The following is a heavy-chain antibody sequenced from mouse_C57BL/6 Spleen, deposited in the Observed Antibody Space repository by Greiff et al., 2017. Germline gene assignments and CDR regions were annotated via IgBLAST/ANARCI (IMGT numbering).Heavy chain of an antibody. CDR2: IYWDDDK. D-gene: IGHD1-2*01. CDR3: ARREGHYYDAMDY. V-gene: IGHV8-12*01. J-gene: IGHJ4*01. CDR1: GFSLSTSGMG. Sequence: QVTLKESGPGILQSSQTLSLPCSFSGFSLSTSGMGVSWIRQPSGKGLEWLAHIYWDDDKRYNPSLKSRLTISKDTSRNQVFLKITSVDTADTATYYCARREGHYYDAMDYWGQGTSVTVSS.